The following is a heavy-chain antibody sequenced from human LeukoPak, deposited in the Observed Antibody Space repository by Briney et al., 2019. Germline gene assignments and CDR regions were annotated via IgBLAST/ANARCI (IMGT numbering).Heavy chain of an antibody. CDR2: VWYDGSRE. Sequence: GGSLRLSCAASGFILSTHGIHWVRQAPGKGLEWVAGVWYDGSREDYADSVKGRFTISRDMSKNTLNLQMNSLRVEDTAMFHCARDLSFGSLDFRGQGTLVTVSS. D-gene: IGHD1-26*01. CDR3: ARDLSFGSLDF. V-gene: IGHV3-33*01. J-gene: IGHJ4*02. CDR1: GFILSTHG.